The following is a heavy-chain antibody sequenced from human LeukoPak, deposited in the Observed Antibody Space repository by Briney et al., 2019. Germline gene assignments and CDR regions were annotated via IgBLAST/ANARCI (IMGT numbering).Heavy chain of an antibody. Sequence: NSSETLSLTCTVSGGSISSYYWSWIRQPPGKGLEWIGYIYYSGSTNYNPSLKSRVTISVDTSKNQFSLKLSSVTAADTAVYYCARQYSDILTGYHRGELYWYFDLWGRGTLVTVSS. D-gene: IGHD3-9*01. J-gene: IGHJ2*01. CDR3: ARQYSDILTGYHRGELYWYFDL. CDR1: GGSISSYY. CDR2: IYYSGST. V-gene: IGHV4-59*01.